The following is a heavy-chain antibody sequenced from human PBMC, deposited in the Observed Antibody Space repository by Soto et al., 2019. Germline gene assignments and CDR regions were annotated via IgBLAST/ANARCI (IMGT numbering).Heavy chain of an antibody. V-gene: IGHV1-8*01. J-gene: IGHJ5*02. D-gene: IGHD2-8*01. CDR1: GYTFTSYD. Sequence: QVQLVQSGAEVKKPGASVKVSCKASGYTFTSYDINWVRQATGQGLEWMGWMKPNSGNTGYAQKFQGRVTMTRDTSISTAYMALARLRSEDTAVYYCVRSGYCPNGVCYFGAFDHWGQGTLVTVSS. CDR2: MKPNSGNT. CDR3: VRSGYCPNGVCYFGAFDH.